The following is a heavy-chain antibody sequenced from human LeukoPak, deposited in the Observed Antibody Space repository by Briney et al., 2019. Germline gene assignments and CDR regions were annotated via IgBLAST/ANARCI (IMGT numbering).Heavy chain of an antibody. CDR2: ISGSGGST. D-gene: IGHD6-13*01. Sequence: PGGSLRLSCAASGFTFSSYAMSWVRQAPGKGLEWVSAISGSGGSTYYADSVKGRFTISRDNSKNTLYLQMNSLRAEDTAVYYCAKGTRQQLLVFHYGMDVWGQGTTVTVSS. CDR1: GFTFSSYA. CDR3: AKGTRQQLLVFHYGMDV. V-gene: IGHV3-23*01. J-gene: IGHJ6*01.